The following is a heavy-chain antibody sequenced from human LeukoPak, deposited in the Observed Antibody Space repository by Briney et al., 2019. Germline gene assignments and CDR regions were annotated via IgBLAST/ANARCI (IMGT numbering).Heavy chain of an antibody. J-gene: IGHJ6*03. V-gene: IGHV3-30*02. Sequence: GGSLRLSCAASGFTFDDYAMHWVRQAPGKGLEWVAYIQYDRTNEQYAHSVKGRFRISRDNSNNILYLQMNSLRTEDTAVYYCAKDRCSNGIGCYYYYMEVWGKGTTVTISS. D-gene: IGHD2-8*01. CDR1: GFTFDDYA. CDR3: AKDRCSNGIGCYYYYMEV. CDR2: IQYDRTNE.